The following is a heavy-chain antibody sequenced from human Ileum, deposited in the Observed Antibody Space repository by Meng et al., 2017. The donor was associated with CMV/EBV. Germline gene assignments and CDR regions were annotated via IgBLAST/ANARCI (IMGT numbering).Heavy chain of an antibody. CDR1: SFSSGGYY. Sequence: SFSSGGYYWSWIRQHPGKGLEWIGYIYYSGSTYYNPSLKSRVSISVDTSNNQFSLKLDSVTAADTAVYYCARDTPNWNDVGFYFDYWGQGTLVTVSS. J-gene: IGHJ4*02. CDR2: IYYSGST. V-gene: IGHV4-31*02. CDR3: ARDTPNWNDVGFYFDY. D-gene: IGHD1-1*01.